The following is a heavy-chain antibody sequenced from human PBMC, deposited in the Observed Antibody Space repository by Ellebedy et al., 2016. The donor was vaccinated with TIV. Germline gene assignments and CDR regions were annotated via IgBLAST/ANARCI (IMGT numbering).Heavy chain of an antibody. CDR3: ARGESYFGMDV. J-gene: IGHJ6*02. CDR1: GFTFSSYS. Sequence: GGSLRLSXAASGFTFSSYSMNWVRQAPGKGLEWVSSISSSSSYIYYADSVKGRFTISRDNAKNSLYLQMNSLRAEDTAVYYCARGESYFGMDVWGQGTTVTVSS. CDR2: ISSSSSYI. V-gene: IGHV3-21*01.